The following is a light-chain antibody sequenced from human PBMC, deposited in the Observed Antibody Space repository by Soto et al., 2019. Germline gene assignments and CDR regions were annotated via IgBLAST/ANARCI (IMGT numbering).Light chain of an antibody. J-gene: IGLJ3*02. CDR2: DVN. CDR1: SSDVGGYNY. CDR3: CSYAGGYTFWV. V-gene: IGLV2-11*01. Sequence: QSVLTQPRSVSGSPGQSVTISCTGTSSDVGGYNYVSWYQQHPGKAPKVMIYDVNKRPSGVPDRSSGSKSGNTASLTISGLQAEGEADYHCCSYAGGYTFWVFGGGTKLTVL.